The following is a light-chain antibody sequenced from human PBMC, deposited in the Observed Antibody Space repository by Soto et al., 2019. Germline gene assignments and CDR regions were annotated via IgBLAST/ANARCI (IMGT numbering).Light chain of an antibody. CDR2: DVS. Sequence: QSALTQPASVSGSPGQSITISCTGTSSDVGGYNYVSWYQQYPGKAPKLMIYDVSDRPPGVSNRFSGSKSGNTASLTISGLQAEDEADYYCSSYTSSSTVVFGGGTKVTVL. CDR3: SSYTSSSTVV. V-gene: IGLV2-14*01. J-gene: IGLJ2*01. CDR1: SSDVGGYNY.